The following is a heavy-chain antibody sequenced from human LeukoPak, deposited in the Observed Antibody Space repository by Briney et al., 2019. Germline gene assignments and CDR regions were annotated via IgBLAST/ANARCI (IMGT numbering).Heavy chain of an antibody. J-gene: IGHJ3*02. Sequence: GGSLRLSCAASGFTFSSYSMNWFRQAPGKGLEWVSSISSSSSYIYYADSVKGRFTISRDNAKNSLYLQMNSLRAEDTAVYYCARVAALRHAFDIWGQGTMVTVSS. CDR3: ARVAALRHAFDI. V-gene: IGHV3-21*01. D-gene: IGHD6-19*01. CDR2: ISSSSSYI. CDR1: GFTFSSYS.